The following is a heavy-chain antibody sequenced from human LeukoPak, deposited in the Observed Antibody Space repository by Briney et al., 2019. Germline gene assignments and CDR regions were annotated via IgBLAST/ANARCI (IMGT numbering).Heavy chain of an antibody. D-gene: IGHD1-26*01. CDR2: ISWNSGSI. V-gene: IGHV3-9*01. Sequence: GRSLRLSCAASGFTFDDYAMHWVRQAPGKGLEWVSGISWNSGSIGYADSVKGRFTISRDNAKNSLYLQMNSLRAEDTALYYCATGEANGASPPSWGQGTLVTGSS. CDR3: ATGEANGASPPS. J-gene: IGHJ5*02. CDR1: GFTFDDYA.